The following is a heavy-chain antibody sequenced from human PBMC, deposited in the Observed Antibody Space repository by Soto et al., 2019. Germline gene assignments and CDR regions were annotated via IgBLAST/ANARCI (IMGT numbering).Heavy chain of an antibody. V-gene: IGHV3-7*05. D-gene: IGHD7-27*01. CDR2: INQDGSEK. Sequence: EVQLVESGGGLVQPGGYLRLSCAASGFTFSDYWMSWVRQAPGKGLEWVANINQDGSEKYYVDSVKGRFPISRDNAKNSLYLQMNSRRAEDTAVYYCARADWGSNDYWGQGTLVTVSS. CDR1: GFTFSDYW. J-gene: IGHJ4*02. CDR3: ARADWGSNDY.